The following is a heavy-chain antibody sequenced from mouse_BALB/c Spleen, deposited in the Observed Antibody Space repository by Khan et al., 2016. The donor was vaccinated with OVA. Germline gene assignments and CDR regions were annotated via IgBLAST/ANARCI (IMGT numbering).Heavy chain of an antibody. CDR2: ISYSGGT. J-gene: IGHJ3*01. Sequence: VQLKESGPGLVKPSQSLSLTCTVTGYSITSDYAWNWIRQFPGNKLEWMGYISYSGGTSYLPSLKSRISITRDTSKNQFFLQLHSVTTEDSATYYCARWFAYWGQGTLVTVS. CDR1: GYSITSDYA. V-gene: IGHV3-2*02. CDR3: ARWFAY.